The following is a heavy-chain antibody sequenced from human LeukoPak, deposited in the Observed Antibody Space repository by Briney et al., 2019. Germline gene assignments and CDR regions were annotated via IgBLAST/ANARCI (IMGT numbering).Heavy chain of an antibody. CDR2: IYTSGST. CDR1: GGSISSYY. Sequence: KTSETLSLTCTVSGGSISSYYWSWIRQPAGKGLEWIGRIYTSGSTNYNPSLKSRVTMSVDTSKNQFSLKLSSVTAADTAVYYCARGYCSDERCPVFPSWGQGTLVTVSS. D-gene: IGHD2-15*01. CDR3: ARGYCSDERCPVFPS. V-gene: IGHV4-4*07. J-gene: IGHJ5*02.